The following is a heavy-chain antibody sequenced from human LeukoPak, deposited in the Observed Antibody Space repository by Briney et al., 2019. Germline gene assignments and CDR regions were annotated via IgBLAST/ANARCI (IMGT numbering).Heavy chain of an antibody. D-gene: IGHD4-17*01. Sequence: PSETLSLTCAVYGGSFSGYYWSWIRQPPGKGLEWIGEINHSGSTNYTPSLKSRVTISVDTSKNQFSLKLSSVTAADTAVYYCARGSAVTTLSTWFDPWGQGTLVTVSS. CDR2: INHSGST. CDR3: ARGSAVTTLSTWFDP. J-gene: IGHJ5*02. V-gene: IGHV4-34*01. CDR1: GGSFSGYY.